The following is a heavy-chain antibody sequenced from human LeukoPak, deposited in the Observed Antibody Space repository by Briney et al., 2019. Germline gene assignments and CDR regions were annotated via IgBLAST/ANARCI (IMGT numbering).Heavy chain of an antibody. CDR3: AKVTNVVASEYFQH. CDR1: GFTFSSYG. D-gene: IGHD2-15*01. V-gene: IGHV3-30*02. Sequence: GGSLRLSCAASGFTFSSYGMHWVRQAPGKGLEWVAFIRYDGSNKYYADSVKGRFTISRDNSKNTLYLQMNSLRAEDTAVYYCAKVTNVVASEYFQHWGQGTLVTVSS. J-gene: IGHJ1*01. CDR2: IRYDGSNK.